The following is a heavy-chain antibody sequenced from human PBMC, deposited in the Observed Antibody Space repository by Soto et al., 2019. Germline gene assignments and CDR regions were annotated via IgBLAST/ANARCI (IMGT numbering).Heavy chain of an antibody. J-gene: IGHJ5*02. D-gene: IGHD7-27*01. CDR3: ARGNSGGWFDP. CDR1: GGSISSGGYY. V-gene: IGHV4-31*03. Sequence: SETLSLTCTVSGGSISSGGYYWSWIRQHPGKGLEWIGYIYYSGSTYYNPSLKSRVTISVDTSKNQFSLKLSSVTAADTAVYYCARGNSGGWFDPWCQGTLVTVSS. CDR2: IYYSGST.